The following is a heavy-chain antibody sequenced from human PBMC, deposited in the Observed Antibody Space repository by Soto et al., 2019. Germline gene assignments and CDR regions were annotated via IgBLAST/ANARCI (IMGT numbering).Heavy chain of an antibody. CDR2: ISYDGSNK. D-gene: IGHD4-4*01. CDR1: GFTFSSYG. J-gene: IGHJ6*02. CDR3: AKGQTTEGTYGMDV. V-gene: IGHV3-30*18. Sequence: GGSLRLSCAASGFTFSSYGMHWVRQAPGKGLEWVAVISYDGSNKYYADSVKGRFTISRDNSKNTLYLQMNSLRADDTAVYYYAKGQTTEGTYGMDVWGQGTTVNGSS.